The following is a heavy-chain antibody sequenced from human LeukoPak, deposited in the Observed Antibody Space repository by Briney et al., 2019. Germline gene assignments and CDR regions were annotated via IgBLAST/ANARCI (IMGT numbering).Heavy chain of an antibody. CDR3: ARDGGYSSTVATIGGDAFDI. CDR2: IYSGGST. D-gene: IGHD5-24*01. Sequence: PGGSLRLSCAVSGFTFSDYAMCWVRQAPGKGLEWISVIYSGGSTYYADSVKGRFTISRDNSKNTLYLQMNSLRAEDTAVYYCARDGGYSSTVATIGGDAFDIWGQGTMVTVSS. V-gene: IGHV3-66*01. CDR1: GFTFSDYA. J-gene: IGHJ3*02.